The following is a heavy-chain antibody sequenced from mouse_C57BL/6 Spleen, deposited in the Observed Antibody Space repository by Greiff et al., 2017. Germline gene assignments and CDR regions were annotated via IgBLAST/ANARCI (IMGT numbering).Heavy chain of an antibody. Sequence: QVQLQQPGAELVRPGSSVKLSCKASGYTFTSYWMDWVKQRPGQGLEWIGNIYPSDSETHYNQKFKDKATLTVDKSSSTAYMQLSSLTSEDSAVYYCAIHYGEEDFDVWGTGTTVTVSS. CDR2: IYPSDSET. CDR3: AIHYGEEDFDV. V-gene: IGHV1-61*01. J-gene: IGHJ1*03. D-gene: IGHD1-1*01. CDR1: GYTFTSYW.